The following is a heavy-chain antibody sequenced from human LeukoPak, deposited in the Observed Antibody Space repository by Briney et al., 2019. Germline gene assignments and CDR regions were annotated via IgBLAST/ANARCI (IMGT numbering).Heavy chain of an antibody. J-gene: IGHJ4*02. CDR1: GYTFTGYY. V-gene: IGHV1-2*02. CDR2: INPNSGGT. Sequence: ASVKVSCKASGYTFTGYYMHWGRQAPGQGLEWMGWINPNSGGTNYAQKFQGRGTMTRDTSISTAYMELSRLRSDDTAVYYCARAPYYYDSSGSIKPFDYWGQGTLVTVSS. D-gene: IGHD3-22*01. CDR3: ARAPYYYDSSGSIKPFDY.